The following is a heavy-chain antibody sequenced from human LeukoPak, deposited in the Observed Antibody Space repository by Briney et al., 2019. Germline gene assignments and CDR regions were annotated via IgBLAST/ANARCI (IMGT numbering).Heavy chain of an antibody. V-gene: IGHV1-2*02. Sequence: ASVKVSCKASGYTFTGYYMHWVRQAPGQGLEWMGWINPNSGGTNYAQKFQGRVTMTRDTSISTAYMELSRLRSDDTAVYYWARGGDFWSGYRASDFDYGGQGTLVTVS. CDR3: ARGGDFWSGYRASDFDY. CDR1: GYTFTGYY. CDR2: INPNSGGT. D-gene: IGHD3-3*01. J-gene: IGHJ4*02.